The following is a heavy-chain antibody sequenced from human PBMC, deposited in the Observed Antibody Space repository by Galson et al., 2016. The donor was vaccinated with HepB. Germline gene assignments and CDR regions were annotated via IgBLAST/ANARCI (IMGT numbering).Heavy chain of an antibody. CDR1: GGSINDNNW. Sequence: LSLTCTVSGGSINDNNWWSWVRHSPGKGLQWIGEIHPSGSINYNPSLKSRVTMSLDKSKDQFSLKMRSVTAADTAVYFCARGWGAFDPWGQGLLVTVSS. D-gene: IGHD3-16*01. CDR2: IHPSGSI. V-gene: IGHV4-4*01. CDR3: ARGWGAFDP. J-gene: IGHJ5*02.